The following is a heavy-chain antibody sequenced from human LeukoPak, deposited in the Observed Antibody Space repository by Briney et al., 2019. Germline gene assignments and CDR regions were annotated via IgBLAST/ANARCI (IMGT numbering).Heavy chain of an antibody. CDR3: ARFTPQGYGWGGYNRFDP. D-gene: IGHD5-24*01. CDR2: IYYSGRT. V-gene: IGHV4-59*01. CDR1: GGSISSYY. Sequence: SETLSLTCTGSGGSISSYYWNWIRQPPGKRLEWIGYIYYSGRTNYNPSLKSRVTISVDTSKNQFSLNLTSVTAADTAVYYCARFTPQGYGWGGYNRFDPWGQGTLVTVSS. J-gene: IGHJ5*02.